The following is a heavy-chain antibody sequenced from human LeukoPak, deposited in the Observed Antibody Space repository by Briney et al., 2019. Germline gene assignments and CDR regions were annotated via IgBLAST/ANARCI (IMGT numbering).Heavy chain of an antibody. Sequence: ASVKVSCKASGYTLTSYYMHWVRQAPGQGLEWMGIINPSGDSTSYAQKFQGRVTMTRDTSTSTVYMELSSLRSEDTAVYYCARELVPPYYYDSSGDKGTFDYWGQGTLVTVSS. CDR1: GYTLTSYY. J-gene: IGHJ4*02. V-gene: IGHV1-46*01. CDR2: INPSGDST. CDR3: ARELVPPYYYDSSGDKGTFDY. D-gene: IGHD3-22*01.